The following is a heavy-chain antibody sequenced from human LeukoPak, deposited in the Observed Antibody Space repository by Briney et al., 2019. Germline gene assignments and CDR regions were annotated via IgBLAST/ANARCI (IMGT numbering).Heavy chain of an antibody. CDR2: ISGSGGST. V-gene: IGHV3-23*01. CDR3: AKAPGYSYEYYFDY. D-gene: IGHD5-18*01. CDR1: GFTFSSYA. J-gene: IGHJ4*02. Sequence: SGGSLRLSCAASGFTFSSYAMSWVRQAPGKGLEWVSAISGSGGSTYYADSVRGRFTISRDNSKNTLYLQMNSLRAEDTDVYYCAKAPGYSYEYYFDYWGQGTLVTVSS.